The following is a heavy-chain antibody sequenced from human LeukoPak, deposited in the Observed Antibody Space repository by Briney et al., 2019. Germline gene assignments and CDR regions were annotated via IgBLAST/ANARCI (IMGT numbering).Heavy chain of an antibody. CDR3: AKVQGGSSWYNWFDP. J-gene: IGHJ5*02. CDR1: GFTFSSYA. V-gene: IGHV3-23*01. CDR2: ISGSGGST. Sequence: GGSLRLSCAASGFTFSSYAMSWVRQAPGKGLEWVSAISGSGGSTYYADSVKGRLTISRDNSKNTLYLQMNSLRAEDTAVYYCAKVQGGSSWYNWFDPWGQGTLVTVSS. D-gene: IGHD6-13*01.